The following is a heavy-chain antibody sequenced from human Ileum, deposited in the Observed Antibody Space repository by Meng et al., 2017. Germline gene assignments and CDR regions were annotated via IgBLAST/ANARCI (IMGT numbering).Heavy chain of an antibody. D-gene: IGHD3-3*01. CDR2: IYYDGSQK. J-gene: IGHJ6*02. Sequence: GGSLRLSCTASGFTFRHHYMTWVRQAPGKGLEWVAFIYYDGSQKYHSDSVKGRFTISRDNSKNTVYLQMNSLRVDDTAVYYCATEYHWSGSLNSDFGMNVWGRGTTVTVSS. CDR3: ATEYHWSGSLNSDFGMNV. V-gene: IGHV3-33*08. CDR1: GFTFRHHY.